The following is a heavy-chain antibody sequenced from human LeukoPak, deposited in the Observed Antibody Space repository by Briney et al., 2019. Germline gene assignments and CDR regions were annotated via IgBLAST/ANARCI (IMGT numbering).Heavy chain of an antibody. V-gene: IGHV3-21*01. Sequence: GGSLRLSCAASGFTFSSYSMNWVRQAPGKGLEWVSSISSSSSYIYYADSVKGRFTISRDNAKNSLYLQMNSLRAEDTAVYYCARRRDSSGYYTPRYYYYYMDVWGKGTTVTVSS. J-gene: IGHJ6*03. D-gene: IGHD3-22*01. CDR2: ISSSSSYI. CDR1: GFTFSSYS. CDR3: ARRRDSSGYYTPRYYYYYMDV.